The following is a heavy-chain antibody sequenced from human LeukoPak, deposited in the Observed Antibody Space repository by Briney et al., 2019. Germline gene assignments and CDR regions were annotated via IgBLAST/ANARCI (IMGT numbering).Heavy chain of an antibody. V-gene: IGHV3-30-3*01. J-gene: IGHJ4*02. Sequence: GGSLRLSCAASGFTFSSYAMHWVRQAPGKGLEWVAVISYDGSNKYYADSVKGRFTISRDNSKNTLYLQMSSLRAEDTAVYYCARDTDSRNWNGLFDHWGQGTLVTVSS. D-gene: IGHD6-13*01. CDR2: ISYDGSNK. CDR1: GFTFSSYA. CDR3: ARDTDSRNWNGLFDH.